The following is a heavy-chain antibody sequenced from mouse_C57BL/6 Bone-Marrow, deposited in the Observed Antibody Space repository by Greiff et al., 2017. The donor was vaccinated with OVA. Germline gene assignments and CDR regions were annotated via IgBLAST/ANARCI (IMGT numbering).Heavy chain of an antibody. J-gene: IGHJ1*03. Sequence: QVQLKQPGAELVKPGASVKLSCKASGYTFTSYWMHWVKQRPGQGLEWIGMIHPNSGSTNYNEKFKSKATLTVDKSSSTAYMQLSSLTSEDSAVYYCARRYYGSSTWYFDFWGTGTTVTVSS. V-gene: IGHV1-64*01. CDR2: IHPNSGST. CDR3: ARRYYGSSTWYFDF. CDR1: GYTFTSYW. D-gene: IGHD1-1*01.